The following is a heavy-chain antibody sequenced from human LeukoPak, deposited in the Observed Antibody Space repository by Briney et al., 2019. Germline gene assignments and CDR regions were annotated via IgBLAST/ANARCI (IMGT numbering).Heavy chain of an antibody. CDR2: IIPIFGTA. CDR1: GGTFSSYA. CDR3: ARSGGYYYYMDV. Sequence: GASVEVSCKASGGTFSSYAISWVRQAPGQGLEWMGGIIPIFGTANYAQKFQGRVTITTDESTSTAYMELSSLRSEDTAVYYCARSGGYYYYMDVWGKGTTVTVSS. J-gene: IGHJ6*03. D-gene: IGHD1-14*01. V-gene: IGHV1-69*05.